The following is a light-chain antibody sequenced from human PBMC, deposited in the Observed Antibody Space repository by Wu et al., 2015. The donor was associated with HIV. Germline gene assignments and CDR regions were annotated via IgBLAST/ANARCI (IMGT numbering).Light chain of an antibody. J-gene: IGKJ5*01. CDR3: KQYVTSIT. V-gene: IGKV3-20*01. CDR2: GAS. CDR1: QTVSNNY. Sequence: EIVLTQSPGTLSLSPGERATLYCRASQTVSNNYLAWYQQRPGQAPRVLIYGASSRATGVPDRFSGGGSGTDFSLTISRPEPEDFAVYYCKQYVTSITFGQGTRLDIK.